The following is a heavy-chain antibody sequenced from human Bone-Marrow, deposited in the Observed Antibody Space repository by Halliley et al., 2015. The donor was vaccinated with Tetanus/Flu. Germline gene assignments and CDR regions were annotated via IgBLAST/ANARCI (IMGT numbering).Heavy chain of an antibody. CDR3: AIQLSTSGGFDC. CDR1: GGSVSSGSYY. CDR2: MYYSGSM. J-gene: IGHJ4*02. Sequence: TLSLTCTVSGGSVSSGSYYWSWVRQPPGKRLEWIGYMYYSGSMDYNPSLKSRVSISVDTSKSQFSLNLYSVTAADTAVYYCAIQLSTSGGFDCWGQGTLVTVSS. D-gene: IGHD3-10*01. V-gene: IGHV4-61*01.